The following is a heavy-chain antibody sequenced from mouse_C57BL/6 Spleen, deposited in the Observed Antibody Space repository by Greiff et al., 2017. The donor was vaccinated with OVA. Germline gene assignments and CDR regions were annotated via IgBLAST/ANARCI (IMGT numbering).Heavy chain of an antibody. CDR2: INPYNGGT. Sequence: VQLQQSGPVLVKPGASVKMSCKASGYTFTDYYMNWVKQSHGKSLEWIGVINPYNGGTSYNQKFKGKATLTVDKSSSTAYMELNSLTSEDYAVYYCARTLGIYDGYYGYWGQGTTLTVSA. J-gene: IGHJ2*01. V-gene: IGHV1-19*01. CDR3: ARTLGIYDGYYGY. D-gene: IGHD2-3*01. CDR1: GYTFTDYY.